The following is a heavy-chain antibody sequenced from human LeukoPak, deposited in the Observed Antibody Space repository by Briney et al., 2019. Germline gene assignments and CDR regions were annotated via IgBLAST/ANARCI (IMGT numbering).Heavy chain of an antibody. Sequence: GGSLRLSCAASGFAFSGYWMSWVRQAPGKGLEWVANVNQDGSQKYYVDSVKGRFTISRDNAKTSLYLQMNSLRAEDTALYYCARVDHNWNDSDYWGQGTLVTVSS. D-gene: IGHD1-1*01. CDR1: GFAFSGYW. V-gene: IGHV3-7*01. CDR2: VNQDGSQK. CDR3: ARVDHNWNDSDY. J-gene: IGHJ4*02.